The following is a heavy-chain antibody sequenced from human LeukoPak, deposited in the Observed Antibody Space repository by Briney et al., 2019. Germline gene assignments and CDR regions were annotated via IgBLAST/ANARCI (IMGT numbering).Heavy chain of an antibody. CDR2: IYYSGST. J-gene: IGHJ4*02. CDR3: ARGGVRRYNWNEAIFDY. D-gene: IGHD1-20*01. CDR1: GGSISSYY. V-gene: IGHV4-59*01. Sequence: TSETLSLTCTVSGGSISSYYWSWIRQPPGKGLEWIGYIYYSGSTNYNPSLKSRVTISVDTSKNQFSLKLSSVTAADTAVYYCARGGVRRYNWNEAIFDYWGQGTLVTVSS.